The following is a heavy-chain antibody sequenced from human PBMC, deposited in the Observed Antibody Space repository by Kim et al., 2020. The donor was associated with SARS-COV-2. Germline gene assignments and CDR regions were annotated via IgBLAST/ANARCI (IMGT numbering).Heavy chain of an antibody. CDR3: AKEDTTLVLWFGDFSR. CDR2: ISYDGAYK. V-gene: IGHV3-30*18. D-gene: IGHD3-10*01. CDR1: GFTFNRFG. J-gene: IGHJ4*02. Sequence: GGSLRLSCAASGFTFNRFGMHWVRQAPGKGLEWVAHISYDGAYKNYGGSVKGRVSISRDNSKNTLYLQMNSLRAEDTAVYYCAKEDTTLVLWFGDFSRGGRGTLVTVSS.